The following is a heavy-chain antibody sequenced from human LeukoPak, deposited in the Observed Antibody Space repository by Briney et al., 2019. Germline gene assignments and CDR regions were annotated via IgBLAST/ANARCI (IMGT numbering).Heavy chain of an antibody. Sequence: SETLSLTCTVSGGSISSGGYYWSWIRQHPGKGLEWIGYIYYSGSTYYNPSLKSRVTISVDTSKNQFSLKLSSVTAADTAVYYCARDAMVRGVPFDYWGQGTLVTVSS. D-gene: IGHD3-10*01. V-gene: IGHV4-31*03. CDR3: ARDAMVRGVPFDY. CDR1: GGSISSGGYY. CDR2: IYYSGST. J-gene: IGHJ4*02.